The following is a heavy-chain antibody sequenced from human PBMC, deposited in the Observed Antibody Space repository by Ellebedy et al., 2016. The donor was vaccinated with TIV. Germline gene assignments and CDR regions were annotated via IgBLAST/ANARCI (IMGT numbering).Heavy chain of an antibody. CDR3: ARREGYYGSGSYYAN. Sequence: ESLKISCTVSGDSIRSYYWSWIRQPPGKGLEWIGYIYYSGSTNYNPSLKSRFTISIDTSKNQFSLKLSSVTAADTAVYYCARREGYYGSGSYYANWGQGTLVTVSS. D-gene: IGHD3-10*01. V-gene: IGHV4-59*01. CDR1: GDSIRSYY. J-gene: IGHJ4*02. CDR2: IYYSGST.